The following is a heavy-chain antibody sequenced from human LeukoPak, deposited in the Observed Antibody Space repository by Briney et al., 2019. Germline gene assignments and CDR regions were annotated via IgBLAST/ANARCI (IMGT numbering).Heavy chain of an antibody. CDR2: ISGSGGST. J-gene: IGHJ4*02. Sequence: GGPLRLSCAASGFTFSSYAMSWVRQAPGKGLEWVSAISGSGGSTYYADSVKGRFTISRDNSKNTLYLQMNSLRAEDTAVYYCAKVAAVMITFGDSYYFDYWGQGTLVTVSS. CDR3: AKVAAVMITFGDSYYFDY. V-gene: IGHV3-23*01. D-gene: IGHD3-16*01. CDR1: GFTFSSYA.